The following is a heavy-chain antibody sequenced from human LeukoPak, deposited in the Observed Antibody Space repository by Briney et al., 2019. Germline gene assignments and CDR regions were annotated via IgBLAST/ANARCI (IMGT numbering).Heavy chain of an antibody. CDR1: GFTFSRYD. V-gene: IGHV3-13*01. CDR3: ARGRGYYYDSSGYHGGSWFDP. Sequence: GVSLRLSCAACGFTFSRYDMHWVRQATGKGLDWVSAIGTARDTYYPGSVKGRFTISRENAKNSLYLQMNSLRAGDTAVYYCARGRGYYYDSSGYHGGSWFDPWGQGTLVTVSS. J-gene: IGHJ5*02. D-gene: IGHD3-22*01. CDR2: IGTARDT.